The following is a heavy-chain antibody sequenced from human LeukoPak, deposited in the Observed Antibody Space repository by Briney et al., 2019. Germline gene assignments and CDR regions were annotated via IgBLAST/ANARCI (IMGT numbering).Heavy chain of an antibody. CDR2: ISSSSSTI. CDR3: ASLYDSSGYYSDY. D-gene: IGHD3-22*01. V-gene: IGHV3-48*04. J-gene: IGHJ4*02. CDR1: GFTFSSYS. Sequence: GGSLRLSCAASGFTFSSYSMNWVRQAPGKGLEWVSYISSSSSTIYYADSVKGRFTISRDNAKNSLYLQMNSLRAEDTAVYYCASLYDSSGYYSDYWGQGTLVTVSS.